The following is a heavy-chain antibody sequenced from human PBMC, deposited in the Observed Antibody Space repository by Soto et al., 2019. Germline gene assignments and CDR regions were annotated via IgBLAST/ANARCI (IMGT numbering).Heavy chain of an antibody. CDR1: GYTFTSYD. CDR3: ARGINYYDSGDDAFDI. D-gene: IGHD3-10*01. V-gene: IGHV1-8*01. J-gene: IGHJ3*02. Sequence: QVQLVQSGAEVKKPGASVKVSCKASGYTFTSYDINWVRQATGQGLAWMGWMNPNRGNTGYAQKFQGRVTMTRNTSISTAYMELSSVRSEDTAVYYCARGINYYDSGDDAFDIWGQGTMVTVSS. CDR2: MNPNRGNT.